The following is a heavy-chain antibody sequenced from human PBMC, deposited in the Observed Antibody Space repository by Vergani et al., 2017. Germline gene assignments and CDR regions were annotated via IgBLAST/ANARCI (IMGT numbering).Heavy chain of an antibody. J-gene: IGHJ4*02. Sequence: EVQLLESGGGLVQPGGSLRLSCAASGFTFSSYAMSWVRQAPGKGLEWVSAISGSGGSTYYADSVKGRFTISRDNSKNTLYLQMNSLRAEDTAVYYCAKDQGRSGSYPEVFDYWGQGTLVTVSS. V-gene: IGHV3-23*01. CDR2: ISGSGGST. D-gene: IGHD1-26*01. CDR1: GFTFSSYA. CDR3: AKDQGRSGSYPEVFDY.